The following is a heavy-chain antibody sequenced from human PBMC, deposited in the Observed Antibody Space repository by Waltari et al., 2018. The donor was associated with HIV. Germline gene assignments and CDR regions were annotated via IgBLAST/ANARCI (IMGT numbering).Heavy chain of an antibody. D-gene: IGHD1-26*01. Sequence: EVQLVGSGGGLVKPGGSLRLSCAASGFTCSSYGMNWVRQAPGKGLEWVSSISSISSYIYYADSVKGRFTISRDNAKNSLYLQMNSLRAEDTAVYYCARDPRRDPTLYYFDYWGQGTLVTVSS. J-gene: IGHJ4*02. CDR3: ARDPRRDPTLYYFDY. CDR2: ISSISSYI. CDR1: GFTCSSYG. V-gene: IGHV3-21*01.